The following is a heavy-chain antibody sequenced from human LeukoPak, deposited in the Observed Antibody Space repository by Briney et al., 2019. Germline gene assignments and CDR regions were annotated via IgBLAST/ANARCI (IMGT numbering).Heavy chain of an antibody. Sequence: ASVKVSCKASGYTFTGYYMHWVRQAPGQGLEWMGRINPNSGGTNYAQKFQGRVTMTTDTSTSTVYMELSSLRSEDTAIYYCARDVPHNCFDPWGQGTLVTVSP. J-gene: IGHJ5*02. V-gene: IGHV1-2*06. CDR1: GYTFTGYY. CDR3: ARDVPHNCFDP. CDR2: INPNSGGT.